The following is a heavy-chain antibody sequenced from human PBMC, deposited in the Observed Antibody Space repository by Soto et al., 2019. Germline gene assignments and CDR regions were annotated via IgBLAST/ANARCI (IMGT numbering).Heavy chain of an antibody. CDR3: AKDHIVVVVAATDAGDY. J-gene: IGHJ4*02. D-gene: IGHD2-15*01. V-gene: IGHV3-23*01. CDR1: GFTFSSYA. Sequence: GGSLRLSCAASGFTFSSYAMSWVRQAPGKGLEWVSAISGSGGSTYYADSVKGRFTISRDNSKNTLYLQMNSLRAEDTAVYYCAKDHIVVVVAATDAGDYWGQGTLVTVSS. CDR2: ISGSGGST.